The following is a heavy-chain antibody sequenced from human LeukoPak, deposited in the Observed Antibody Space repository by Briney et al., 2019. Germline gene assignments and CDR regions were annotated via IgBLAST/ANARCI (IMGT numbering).Heavy chain of an antibody. CDR2: IYYSGST. CDR1: GGSISSGDYY. V-gene: IGHV4-61*08. D-gene: IGHD5-12*01. J-gene: IGHJ4*02. Sequence: SETLSLTCTVSGGSISSGDYYWSWIRQPPGKGLEWIGYIYYSGSTNYNPSLKSRVTISVDTSKNQFSLKLSSVTAADTAVYYCARGREDIVAIFDYWGQGTLVTVSS. CDR3: ARGREDIVAIFDY.